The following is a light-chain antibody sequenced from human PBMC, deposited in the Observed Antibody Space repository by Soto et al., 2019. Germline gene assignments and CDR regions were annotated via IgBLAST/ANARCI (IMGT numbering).Light chain of an antibody. CDR3: SACTTSSAV. J-gene: IGLJ1*01. V-gene: IGLV2-14*01. Sequence: QSVLTQPASVSGAPGQSITISCTETSSDGADDNDVYWYQQHPGKAPKLMIYEVTYRPSGVSNRFSGSKSGNTASLTISGLQDEADSECHCSACTTSSAVFGAGTKLTVL. CDR1: SSDGADDND. CDR2: EVT.